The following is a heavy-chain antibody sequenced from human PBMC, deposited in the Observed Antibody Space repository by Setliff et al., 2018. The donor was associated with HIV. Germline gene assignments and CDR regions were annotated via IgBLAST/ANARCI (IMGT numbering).Heavy chain of an antibody. D-gene: IGHD2-2*01. V-gene: IGHV4-34*12. CDR1: GGSLTYYY. Sequence: PSETLSLTCSIYGGSLTYYYWSWLRQSPGKGLEWIGEVVDSGSVNYNPSLKSRVTISVDPSKKEFSLKLASVTAADTAVYYCARRVGIASVEPAAIRGFDSWGQGTLVTVSS. J-gene: IGHJ5*01. CDR2: VVDSGSV. CDR3: ARRVGIASVEPAAIRGFDS.